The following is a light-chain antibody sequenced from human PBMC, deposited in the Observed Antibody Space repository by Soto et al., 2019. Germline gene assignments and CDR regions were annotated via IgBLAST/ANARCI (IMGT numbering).Light chain of an antibody. CDR3: WFLAGWNPVI. V-gene: IGLV2-23*01. CDR2: EGS. J-gene: IGLJ1*01. CDR1: SSDVGSYNL. Sequence: QSALTQPASVSGSPGQSITISCTGTSSDVGSYNLVSWYQQHPGKAPKLMIYEGSKRPSGVSNRFSGSKSCNTASLTNSGLQAEEEGGYFRWFLAGWNPVIFRTGTKVTDL.